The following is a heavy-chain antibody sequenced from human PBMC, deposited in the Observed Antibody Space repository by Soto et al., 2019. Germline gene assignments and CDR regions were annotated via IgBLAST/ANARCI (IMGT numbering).Heavy chain of an antibody. Sequence: QVQLVQSGAEVKKPGASVKVSCKASGYTFTSYAMHWVRQAPGQRLEWMGWINAGNGNTKYSQKFQGRVTITRDTSANTAYMELSSLRSEDTAVYYCARRRRIAVAGTDYYYMDVWGKGTTVTVSS. CDR1: GYTFTSYA. V-gene: IGHV1-3*01. D-gene: IGHD6-19*01. J-gene: IGHJ6*03. CDR3: ARRRRIAVAGTDYYYMDV. CDR2: INAGNGNT.